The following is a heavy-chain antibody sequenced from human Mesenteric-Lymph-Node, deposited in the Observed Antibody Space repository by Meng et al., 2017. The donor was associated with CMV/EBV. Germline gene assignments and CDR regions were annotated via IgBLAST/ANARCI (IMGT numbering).Heavy chain of an antibody. CDR2: IKQDGSEK. Sequence: GGSLRLSCASSGFIFSSYWMSWVRQAPGKGLEWVANIKQDGSEKYYVDSVKGRFTISRDNAKNSLYLQMSSLRAEDTAVYYCASAYDFWSGYKKPSWGQGTLVTVSS. CDR1: GFIFSSYW. CDR3: ASAYDFWSGYKKPS. J-gene: IGHJ5*02. V-gene: IGHV3-7*01. D-gene: IGHD3-3*01.